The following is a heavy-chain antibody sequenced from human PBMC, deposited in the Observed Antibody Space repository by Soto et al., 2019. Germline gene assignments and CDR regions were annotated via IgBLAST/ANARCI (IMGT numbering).Heavy chain of an antibody. CDR2: IDPDDSYT. Sequence: GESLKISCKGSGYSFTNYWINWVRQMPGKGLEWMGRIDPDDSYTNYSPSFQGHVTISVDKSISTAYLQWSSPQASDTAIYYCARLPPPTYCSGSTCSGYWGQGTLVTVSS. CDR1: GYSFTNYW. J-gene: IGHJ4*02. D-gene: IGHD2-15*01. CDR3: ARLPPPTYCSGSTCSGY. V-gene: IGHV5-10-1*01.